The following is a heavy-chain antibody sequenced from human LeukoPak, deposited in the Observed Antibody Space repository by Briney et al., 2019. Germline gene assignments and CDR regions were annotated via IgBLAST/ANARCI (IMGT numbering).Heavy chain of an antibody. Sequence: GGSLRLSCAASGFTFSSYAMSWVRQAPGKGLEWVSAISGSGGSTYYADSVKGRFTISRDNSKNTLYLQMNSLRAEDTAVYYCAESPCSGGSCYSLFGWFDPWGQGTLVTVSS. D-gene: IGHD2-15*01. CDR1: GFTFSSYA. V-gene: IGHV3-23*01. CDR2: ISGSGGST. J-gene: IGHJ5*02. CDR3: AESPCSGGSCYSLFGWFDP.